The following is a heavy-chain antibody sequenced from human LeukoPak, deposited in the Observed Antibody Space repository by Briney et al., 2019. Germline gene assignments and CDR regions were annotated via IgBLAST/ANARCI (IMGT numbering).Heavy chain of an antibody. Sequence: ASVNVSFKASRGTFIKYTISWVRQAPGQGLEGMGWIIPILGIANYTQQFQGRVTITADKSTSTAYMERSSLRSEDTAVYYCAMYGYCSSTSCYAFDPWGQGTLVTVSS. CDR3: AMYGYCSSTSCYAFDP. V-gene: IGHV1-69*02. CDR2: IIPILGIA. CDR1: RGTFIKYT. D-gene: IGHD2-2*03. J-gene: IGHJ5*02.